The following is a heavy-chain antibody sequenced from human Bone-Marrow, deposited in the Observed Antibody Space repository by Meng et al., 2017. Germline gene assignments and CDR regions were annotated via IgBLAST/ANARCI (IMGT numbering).Heavy chain of an antibody. CDR3: ARVNRVDTAMVNDY. CDR1: GFIFSSYN. Sequence: GGSLRLSCAAAGFIFSSYNMNWVRQAPGKGLEWVSSISSSRSYIYYADSVEGRFTISRDNAKNSLYLQLNSLRAGDTAVYYCARVNRVDTAMVNDYWGQGTLVTVSS. D-gene: IGHD5-18*01. CDR2: ISSSRSYI. J-gene: IGHJ4*02. V-gene: IGHV3-21*01.